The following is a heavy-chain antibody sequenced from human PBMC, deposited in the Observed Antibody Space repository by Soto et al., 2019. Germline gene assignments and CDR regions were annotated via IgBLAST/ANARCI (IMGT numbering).Heavy chain of an antibody. D-gene: IGHD2-15*01. Sequence: SETLSLTCAVYGGSFSGYYWSWIRQPPGKGLEWIGEINHSGSTNYNPSLKSRVTISVDTSKNQFSLRLSSVTAADTAVYYCARGSVAVGYWGQGTLVTVSS. J-gene: IGHJ4*02. CDR1: GGSFSGYY. V-gene: IGHV4-34*01. CDR3: ARGSVAVGY. CDR2: INHSGST.